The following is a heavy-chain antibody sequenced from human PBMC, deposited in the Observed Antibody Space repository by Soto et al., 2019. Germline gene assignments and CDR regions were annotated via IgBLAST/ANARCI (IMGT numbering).Heavy chain of an antibody. D-gene: IGHD3-3*01. V-gene: IGHV3-48*02. CDR2: ISSSSSTI. CDR3: ARESRFLEWLSLNWFDP. CDR1: GFTFSSYG. J-gene: IGHJ5*02. Sequence: EVQLVESGGGLVQPGGSLRLSCAASGFTFSSYGMNWVRQAPGKGLEWVSYISSSSSTIYYADSVKGRFTISRDNAKNSLYLQRNSLRDEDTAVYYCARESRFLEWLSLNWFDPWGQGTLVTVSS.